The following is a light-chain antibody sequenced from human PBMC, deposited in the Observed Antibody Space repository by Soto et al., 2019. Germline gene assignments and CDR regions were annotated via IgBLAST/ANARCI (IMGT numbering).Light chain of an antibody. J-gene: IGLJ3*02. CDR2: EVS. Sequence: QSVLTQPASVSGSPGQSMTISCTGTSSDIGGYNYVSWYQQHQGKAPKLLIHEVSNRPSRVSNRFSGSKSGNTASLTISGLQAEDEAHYYCSSYRGTNSWVFGGGTKVTVL. V-gene: IGLV2-14*01. CDR3: SSYRGTNSWV. CDR1: SSDIGGYNY.